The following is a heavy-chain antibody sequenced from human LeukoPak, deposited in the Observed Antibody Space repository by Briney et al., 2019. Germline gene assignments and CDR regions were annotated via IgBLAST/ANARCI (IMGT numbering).Heavy chain of an antibody. CDR1: GGSFSGYY. V-gene: IGHV4-34*01. Sequence: SESLSLTCAVYGGSFSGYYWSWIRQPPGKGLEWIGEINHSGSTNYNPSLKSRVTISVDTSKNQFSLKLSSVTAADTAVYYCARGSHYYGSGSYLDYWGQGTLVTVSS. J-gene: IGHJ4*02. CDR3: ARGSHYYGSGSYLDY. D-gene: IGHD3-10*01. CDR2: INHSGST.